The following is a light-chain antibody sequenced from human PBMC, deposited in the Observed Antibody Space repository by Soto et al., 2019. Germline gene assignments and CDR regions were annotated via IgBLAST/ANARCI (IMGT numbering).Light chain of an antibody. V-gene: IGKV1-5*03. Sequence: DIQMTQSPSTLPASVGDRVTITCRASQSISNCLAWYQQKPGTAPKLLIYKASTLKSGVPSRFSGSGSGTDFTLTINGLQPEDFATYYCQQAASFPITFGQGTRLEIK. CDR3: QQAASFPIT. J-gene: IGKJ5*01. CDR2: KAS. CDR1: QSISNC.